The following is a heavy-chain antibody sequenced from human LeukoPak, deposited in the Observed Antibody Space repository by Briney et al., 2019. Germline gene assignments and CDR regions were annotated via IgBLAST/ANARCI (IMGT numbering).Heavy chain of an antibody. CDR1: GGSFSGYY. CDR3: ARGHCSSTSCYHPWGEWFDP. J-gene: IGHJ5*02. V-gene: IGHV4-34*01. CDR2: INHSGST. D-gene: IGHD2-2*01. Sequence: SDTLSLTCAVYGGSFSGYYWSWIRQPPGKGLEWIGEINHSGSTNYHPSLTSRVTISVDTSKNQFSLKLSSVTAADTAVYYCARGHCSSTSCYHPWGEWFDPWGQGTLVTVSS.